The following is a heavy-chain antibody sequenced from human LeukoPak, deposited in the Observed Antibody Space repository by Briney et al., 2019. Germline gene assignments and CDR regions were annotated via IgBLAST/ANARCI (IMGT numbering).Heavy chain of an antibody. CDR2: ITRRSTTI. J-gene: IGHJ4*02. D-gene: IGHD3-10*01. V-gene: IGHV3-48*01. CDR1: GFTFSSYS. Sequence: GGSLRLSCAASGFTFSSYSMNWVRQAPGKGLEWISFITRRSTTIYYADSVKGRFTISRDNAKNSLYLQMNSLRAEDTAVYYCAREYYSGLGRYYPPEHFAYWGQGTLVTVSS. CDR3: AREYYSGLGRYYPPEHFAY.